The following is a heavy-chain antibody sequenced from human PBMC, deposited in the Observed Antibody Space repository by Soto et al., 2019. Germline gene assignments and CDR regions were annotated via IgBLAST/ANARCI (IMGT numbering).Heavy chain of an antibody. J-gene: IGHJ4*02. CDR3: AQTTGWPGFDY. V-gene: IGHV4-59*01. Sequence: QVQLQESGPGLVKPSETMSLTCTASGASISRYYWNWIRQSPGKGLEWIGHIYNGESTKYNPSLKSRVTISVDRSKNQFSLKLTSVTAADTAVYYCAQTTGWPGFDYWGQGTLVTVSS. CDR1: GASISRYY. CDR2: IYNGEST. D-gene: IGHD6-19*01.